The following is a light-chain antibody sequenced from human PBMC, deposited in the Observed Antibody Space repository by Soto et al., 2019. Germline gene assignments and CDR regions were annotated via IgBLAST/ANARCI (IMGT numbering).Light chain of an antibody. V-gene: IGKV3-20*01. Sequence: EIVLTQSPGTLSLSPGERATLSCRASQSVSSSYLAWYKQKPGQAPRLLIYGASSRATGIPDRFSGSGSGTDFTLTISRLEPEDFAVYYCQQYSSSPRTFGQGTKVDI. CDR1: QSVSSSY. J-gene: IGKJ1*01. CDR2: GAS. CDR3: QQYSSSPRT.